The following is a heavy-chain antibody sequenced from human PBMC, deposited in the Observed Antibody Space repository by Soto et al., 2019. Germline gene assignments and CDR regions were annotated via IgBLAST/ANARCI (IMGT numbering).Heavy chain of an antibody. D-gene: IGHD4-17*01. CDR1: GFTFSNAW. CDR3: VREYDYGDYSYFDY. J-gene: IGHJ4*02. V-gene: IGHV3-15*07. Sequence: GGSLRLSCAASGFTFSNAWMNWVRQAPGKGLEWVGRIKSKTDGGTTDYAAPVKGRFTISRDNAKNSLYLQMNGLRVDDTAVYYCVREYDYGDYSYFDYWGPGTLVTVSS. CDR2: IKSKTDGGTT.